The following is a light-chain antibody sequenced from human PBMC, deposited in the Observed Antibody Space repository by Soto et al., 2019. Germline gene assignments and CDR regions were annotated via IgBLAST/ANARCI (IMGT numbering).Light chain of an antibody. V-gene: IGKV3-15*01. CDR3: QLYNNWPRT. CDR2: DAS. J-gene: IGKJ1*01. CDR1: QSISTN. Sequence: EIVMTQSPATLSVSPGERASLSCRASQSISTNLAWYQQKPGQAPRLLMFDASTRAAGIPARFSGSGSGTEFTLTISSLLSEDFAVYYCQLYNNWPRTFGQGTKVEIK.